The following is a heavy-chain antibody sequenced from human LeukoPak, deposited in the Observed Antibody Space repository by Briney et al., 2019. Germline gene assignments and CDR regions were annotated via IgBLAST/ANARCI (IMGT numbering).Heavy chain of an antibody. CDR2: ISGSGGTT. V-gene: IGHV3-23*01. D-gene: IGHD6-25*01. CDR1: GFTFSSYG. Sequence: GGSLRLSCVASGFTFSSYGMSWVRQAPGMGLEWVSAISGSGGTTYYAASVRGRFTISRDNSKNTVYLQMNSLRAEDTAVYFCAKEAHPGIAAAGRVYWGQGALVTVSS. J-gene: IGHJ4*02. CDR3: AKEAHPGIAAAGRVY.